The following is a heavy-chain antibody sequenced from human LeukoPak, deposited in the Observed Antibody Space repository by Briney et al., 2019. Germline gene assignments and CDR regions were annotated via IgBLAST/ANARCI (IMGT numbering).Heavy chain of an antibody. V-gene: IGHV4-4*07. D-gene: IGHD3-22*01. CDR3: ARLKFYDSTGYSPGYYMDI. J-gene: IGHJ6*03. CDR1: GGSIISNY. CDR2: IYGSGIT. Sequence: SETLSLTCTVSGGSIISNYWSWIRQSAGTGLEWIGRIYGSGITDYNPSLKSRVTMSLDTSRKQFSLRLTSVTAADTAVYYCARLKFYDSTGYSPGYYMDIWGKGTTVSVFS.